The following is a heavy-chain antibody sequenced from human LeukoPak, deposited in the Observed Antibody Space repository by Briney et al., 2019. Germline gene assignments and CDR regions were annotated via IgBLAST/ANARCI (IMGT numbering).Heavy chain of an antibody. V-gene: IGHV3-7*01. Sequence: HAGGSLRLSCAASQFSISYDWMHWVRQAPGKGLEWVASIKEDGRDIHYLDSVKGRFSISRDNAKNSLYLGMNTLRAEDTAVYYCVRGSGWFFGLWGQGSLVTVSS. D-gene: IGHD6-19*01. J-gene: IGHJ4*02. CDR1: QFSISYDW. CDR2: IKEDGRDI. CDR3: VRGSGWFFGL.